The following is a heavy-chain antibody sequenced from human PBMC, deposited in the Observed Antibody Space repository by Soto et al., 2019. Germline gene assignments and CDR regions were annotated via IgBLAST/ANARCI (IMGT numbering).Heavy chain of an antibody. CDR3: ARCDGSAAYCFFFAY. J-gene: IGHJ4*02. CDR2: IYSGGST. Sequence: EVQLVESGGGLVQSGGSLTLSCAASGFTVSNSYMSWVRQAPGKGLEWVSAIYSGGSTYYADSLKGRFTISRDNSRNILYLQMNSLRAEDTAVYFCARCDGSAAYCFFFAYWGQGTPVTVSS. V-gene: IGHV3-66*01. CDR1: GFTVSNSY. D-gene: IGHD3-10*01.